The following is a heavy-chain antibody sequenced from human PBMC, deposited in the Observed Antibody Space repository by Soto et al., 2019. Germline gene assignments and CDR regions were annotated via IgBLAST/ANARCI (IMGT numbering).Heavy chain of an antibody. V-gene: IGHV3-66*01. CDR1: GFTVSSNY. CDR2: IYSGGST. J-gene: IGHJ5*02. Sequence: GGSLRLSCAASGFTVSSNYMSWVRQAPGKGLEWVSVIYSGGSTYYADSVKGRFTISRDNSKNTLYLQMNSPRAEDTAVYYCAREYYYGSGSYNWFDPWGQGTLVTVSS. CDR3: AREYYYGSGSYNWFDP. D-gene: IGHD3-10*01.